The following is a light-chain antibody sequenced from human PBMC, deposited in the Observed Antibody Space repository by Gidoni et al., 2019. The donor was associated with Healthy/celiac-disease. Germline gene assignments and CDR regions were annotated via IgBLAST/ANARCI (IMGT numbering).Light chain of an antibody. CDR3: CSYAGSYTFVV. V-gene: IGLV2-11*01. Sequence: QSALTQPRSVSGSPGQSVTISCTGTSSDVGGYNYVSWDQQHPGKAPNLMIYDVSKRPSGVPDRFSGSKSGNTASLTISGLQAEDEADYYCCSYAGSYTFVVFGGGTKLTVL. CDR1: SSDVGGYNY. CDR2: DVS. J-gene: IGLJ2*01.